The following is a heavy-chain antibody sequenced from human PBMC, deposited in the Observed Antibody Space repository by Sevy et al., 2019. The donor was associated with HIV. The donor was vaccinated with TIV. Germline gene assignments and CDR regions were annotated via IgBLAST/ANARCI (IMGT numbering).Heavy chain of an antibody. CDR3: ARSGGYNKYDY. V-gene: IGHV3-74*01. CDR1: GIPFRGHW. CDR2: INSYGSST. J-gene: IGHJ4*02. Sequence: GSLRLLRSTPGIPFRGHWIPRGRQGPGKGLVWVSLINSYGSSTNYADSVKGRFTISRDNAKNTLYLQMNSLRAEDTAVYYCARSGGYNKYDYWGQGTLVTVSS. D-gene: IGHD2-15*01.